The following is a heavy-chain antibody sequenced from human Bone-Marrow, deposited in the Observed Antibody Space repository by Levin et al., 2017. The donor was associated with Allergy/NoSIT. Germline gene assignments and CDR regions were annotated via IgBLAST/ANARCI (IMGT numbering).Heavy chain of an antibody. CDR1: GFTFRNAW. CDR3: TTDRVGTTVPGGS. J-gene: IGHJ5*02. CDR2: IKSETDGGTA. V-gene: IGHV3-15*01. D-gene: IGHD4-11*01. Sequence: LSLTCAASGFTFRNAWMSWVRQAPGKGLEWLGRIKSETDGGTADYAAPVKGRFTISRDDSQNTLYLQMNSLKTEDTGVYYCTTDRVGTTVPGGSWGQGTLVTVSS.